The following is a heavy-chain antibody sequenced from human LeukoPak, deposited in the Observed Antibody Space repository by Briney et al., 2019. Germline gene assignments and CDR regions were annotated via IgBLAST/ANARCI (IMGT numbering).Heavy chain of an antibody. V-gene: IGHV6-1*01. CDR1: GDSVSSNSAA. CDR2: TYYRSKWYN. CDR3: ARHGLITMIFRFDY. Sequence: SQTLSLTCAISGDSVSSNSAAWNWIRQSPSRGLEWLGRTYYRSKWYNDYAVSVKSRITINPDTSKNQFSLKLSSVTAADTAVYYCARHGLITMIFRFDYWGQGTLVTVSS. D-gene: IGHD3-22*01. J-gene: IGHJ4*02.